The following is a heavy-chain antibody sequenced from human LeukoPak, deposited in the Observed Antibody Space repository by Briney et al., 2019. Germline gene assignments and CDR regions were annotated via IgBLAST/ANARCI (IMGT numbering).Heavy chain of an antibody. D-gene: IGHD1-7*01. CDR2: ISSTSSYM. V-gene: IGHV3-21*04. Sequence: GGSLRLSCSASGFDLRPYTMNWVRRAPGKGLEWVASISSTSSYMYYGDSLKGRFTISRDNAKNTLYLQMNSLRAEDTAVYYCAKSGITGTPDWGQGTLVTVSS. J-gene: IGHJ4*02. CDR1: GFDLRPYT. CDR3: AKSGITGTPD.